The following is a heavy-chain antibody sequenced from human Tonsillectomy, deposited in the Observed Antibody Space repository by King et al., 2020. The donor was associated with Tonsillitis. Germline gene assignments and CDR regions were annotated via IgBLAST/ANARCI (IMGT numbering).Heavy chain of an antibody. CDR2: IYYSGST. D-gene: IGHD6-13*01. J-gene: IGHJ5*02. V-gene: IGHV4-39*01. CDR3: ASGISSSWYRAWFDP. Sequence: VQLQESGPGLVKPSETLSLTCTVSGGSISSSSYYWGWIRQPPGKGLEWIGRIYYSGSTYYNPSLKSRVTISVDTSKNQFSLKLGSVTAADTAVYYCASGISSSWYRAWFDPWGQGTLVTVSS. CDR1: GGSISSSSYY.